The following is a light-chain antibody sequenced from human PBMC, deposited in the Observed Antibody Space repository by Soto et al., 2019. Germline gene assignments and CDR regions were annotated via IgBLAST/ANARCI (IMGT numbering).Light chain of an antibody. Sequence: QSALTQPPSASGSPGQSVTISCTGTSSDVGGYNYVSWYQHYPGRAPKLMIYEVTKRPSGVPDHFSGSKSGNTAYLTVSGLQAVDEADCHCSLYAPGNNVYFVFGGGTKLTVL. CDR1: SSDVGGYNY. CDR2: EVT. J-gene: IGLJ3*02. CDR3: SLYAPGNNVYFV. V-gene: IGLV2-8*01.